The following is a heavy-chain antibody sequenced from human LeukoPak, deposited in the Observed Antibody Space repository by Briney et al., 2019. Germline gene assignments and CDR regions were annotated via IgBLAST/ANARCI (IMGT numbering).Heavy chain of an antibody. CDR2: ISSSSSYI. Sequence: GGSLRLSCAASDFTFNTYDMNWVRQAPGKGLEWVSSISSSSSYIYYADSVKGRFTISRDNAKNSLYLQMDSLRAEDTAVYYCASRVGALDYWGQGTLVTVSS. D-gene: IGHD1-26*01. CDR1: DFTFNTYD. CDR3: ASRVGALDY. J-gene: IGHJ4*02. V-gene: IGHV3-21*01.